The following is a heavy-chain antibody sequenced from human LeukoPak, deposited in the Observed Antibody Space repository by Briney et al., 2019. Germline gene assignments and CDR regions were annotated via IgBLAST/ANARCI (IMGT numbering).Heavy chain of an antibody. V-gene: IGHV3-20*01. J-gene: IGHJ3*02. CDR1: GFTFDDYG. D-gene: IGHD2-2*01. CDR3: ARVDCSSTSCYWGAFDI. Sequence: GGSLRLSCAASGFTFDDYGMSWVRQAPGKGLEWVSGINWNDGSTGYADSVKGRFTISRDNAKNSLYLQMNSLRAEDTALYHCARVDCSSTSCYWGAFDIWGQGTMVTVSS. CDR2: INWNDGST.